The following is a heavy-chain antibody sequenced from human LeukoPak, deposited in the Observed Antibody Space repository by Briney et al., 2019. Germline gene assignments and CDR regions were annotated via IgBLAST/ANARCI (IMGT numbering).Heavy chain of an antibody. D-gene: IGHD1-7*01. CDR3: ARDQNWNYVLDY. J-gene: IGHJ4*02. CDR1: GFTFSSYE. Sequence: GGSLRLSCAASGFTFSSYEMNWVRQAPGKGLEWISYITTSGTTLDYADSVKGRFTISRDNAKNSLYLQMNSLRAEDTAVYYCARDQNWNYVLDYWGQGTLVTVSS. V-gene: IGHV3-48*03. CDR2: ITTSGTTL.